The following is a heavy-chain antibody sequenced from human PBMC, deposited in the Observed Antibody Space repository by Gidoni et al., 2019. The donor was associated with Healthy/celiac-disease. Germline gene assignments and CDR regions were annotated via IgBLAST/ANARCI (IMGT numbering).Heavy chain of an antibody. J-gene: IGHJ5*02. CDR2: ITPTGGGT. Sequence: QVQLVQSGAEVMKPGASVKGSCKASGYTFTGYYRHWARQAPGQWLEWMGRITPTGGGTNYAQQFQGRVTMTRDTSISTAYMELCRLRSDATAVYYCARARRAPRRFDPWGQGTLVTVSS. V-gene: IGHV1-2*06. D-gene: IGHD1-26*01. CDR1: GYTFTGYY. CDR3: ARARRAPRRFDP.